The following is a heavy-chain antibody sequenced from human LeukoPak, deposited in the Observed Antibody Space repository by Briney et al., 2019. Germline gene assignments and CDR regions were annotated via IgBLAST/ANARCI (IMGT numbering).Heavy chain of an antibody. CDR3: ARVTLGTSIGYYFDY. D-gene: IGHD3-22*01. CDR1: GGSISSGSYS. J-gene: IGHJ4*02. CDR2: IYTSGST. Sequence: SETLSLTCTVSGGSISSGSYSWSWIRQPAGKGLEWIGRIYTSGSTNYNPSLKSRVTLSVDTSKNQFSLKVSSVTAADTAVYYCARVTLGTSIGYYFDYWGQGSLVTVSS. V-gene: IGHV4-61*02.